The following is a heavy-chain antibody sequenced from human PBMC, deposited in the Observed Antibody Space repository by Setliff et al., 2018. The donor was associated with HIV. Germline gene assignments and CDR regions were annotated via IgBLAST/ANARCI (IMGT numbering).Heavy chain of an antibody. J-gene: IGHJ4*01. CDR2: ISSTGTIT. D-gene: IGHD7-27*01. V-gene: IGHV3-23*01. CDR3: AEGGPWGSGYFDF. CDR1: GFPFSSYP. Sequence: LRLSCAASGFPFSSYPMNWVRQAPGKGLEWVSVISSTGTITFYADSVKGRFTISRANSRDTLYLQMNNLKAEDTAVYYCAEGGPWGSGYFDFWGHGTLVTVSS.